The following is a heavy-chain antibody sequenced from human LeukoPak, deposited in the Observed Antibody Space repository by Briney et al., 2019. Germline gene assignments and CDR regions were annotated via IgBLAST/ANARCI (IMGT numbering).Heavy chain of an antibody. J-gene: IGHJ4*02. CDR3: ARGRLNMITFGGVIAPPDY. CDR2: IGAYNGNT. Sequence: GASVKVSCKASGYTFTSYGISWVRQALGQGLEWMGWIGAYNGNTNYAQKLQGRVTMTTDTSTSTAYMELRSLRSDDTAVYYCARGRLNMITFGGVIAPPDYWGQGTLVTVSS. CDR1: GYTFTSYG. D-gene: IGHD3-16*02. V-gene: IGHV1-18*01.